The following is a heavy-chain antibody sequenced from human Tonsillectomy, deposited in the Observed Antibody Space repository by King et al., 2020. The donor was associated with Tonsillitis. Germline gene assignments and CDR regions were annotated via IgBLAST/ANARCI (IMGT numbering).Heavy chain of an antibody. V-gene: IGHV1-46*03. D-gene: IGHD2-21*02. CDR3: ARDSCGGDCYGYRYYYGMDV. Sequence: VQLVESGAEVKKPGASVKVSCKASGYTFTSYYMHWVRQAPGQGLEWMGIINPSSGSTSYAQKFQGRVTMTRDTSTSTVYMELSSLRSEDTAVYYCARDSCGGDCYGYRYYYGMDVWGQGTTVTVSS. CDR2: INPSSGST. J-gene: IGHJ6*02. CDR1: GYTFTSYY.